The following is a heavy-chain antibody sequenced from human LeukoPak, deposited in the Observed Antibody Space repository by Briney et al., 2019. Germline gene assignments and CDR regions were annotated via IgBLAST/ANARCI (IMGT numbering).Heavy chain of an antibody. CDR2: ISPNSGGT. Sequence: ASVKVSCKASGYTFTDYYIHWVRQAPGQALQWMGWISPNSGGTKYAQKFQGRVTMTRDTSISAAYMELSSLTSDDTAVYYCATKSSGYFMYWGQGTLVTVSS. CDR3: ATKSSGYFMY. V-gene: IGHV1-2*02. J-gene: IGHJ4*02. CDR1: GYTFTDYY. D-gene: IGHD3-3*01.